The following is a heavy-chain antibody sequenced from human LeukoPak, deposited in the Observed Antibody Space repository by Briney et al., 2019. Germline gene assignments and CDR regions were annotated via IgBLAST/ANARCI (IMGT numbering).Heavy chain of an antibody. CDR1: GFTFNSNG. Sequence: GGSLRLSCAASGFTFNSNGMLWVRQAPGKGREWVAVIWTDGSAKYYADSVKGRFTISRDNSQNILFLQMNSLSAEDTAVYYCARRSSGTSAFDIWGQGTLVTVSS. CDR2: IWTDGSAK. J-gene: IGHJ3*02. D-gene: IGHD1-26*01. V-gene: IGHV3-33*01. CDR3: ARRSSGTSAFDI.